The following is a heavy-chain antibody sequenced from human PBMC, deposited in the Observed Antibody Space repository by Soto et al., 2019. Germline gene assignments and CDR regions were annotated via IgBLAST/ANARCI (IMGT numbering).Heavy chain of an antibody. CDR1: GFTFSSYA. Sequence: GGSLRLSCAASGFTFSSYAMHWVRQAPGKGLEYVSAISSNGGSTYYANSVKGRFTISRDNSKNTLYLQMGSLRAEDMAVYYCARDVFEAQQQMRSGYYYYYYYMDVWGKGTTVTVSS. V-gene: IGHV3-64*01. CDR3: ARDVFEAQQQMRSGYYYYYYYMDV. D-gene: IGHD6-13*01. J-gene: IGHJ6*03. CDR2: ISSNGGST.